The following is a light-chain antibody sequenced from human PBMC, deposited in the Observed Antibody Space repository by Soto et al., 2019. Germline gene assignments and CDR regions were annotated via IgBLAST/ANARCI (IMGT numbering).Light chain of an antibody. J-gene: IGLJ2*01. CDR3: CSYAGNFTLV. CDR1: RSDVGGYNI. CDR2: EGN. Sequence: QAVVTQPASVSGSPGQSISISCTGTRSDVGGYNIVSWYQQHPGKAPKLMIYEGNKRPSGVSYRFSGSKSGNTASLTISGLQAEDEADYHCCSYAGNFTLVFGGGTKLTVL. V-gene: IGLV2-23*01.